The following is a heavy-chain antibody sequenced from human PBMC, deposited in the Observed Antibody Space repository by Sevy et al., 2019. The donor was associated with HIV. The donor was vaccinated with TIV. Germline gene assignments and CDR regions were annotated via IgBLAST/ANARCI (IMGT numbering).Heavy chain of an antibody. CDR2: FDPEDGET. V-gene: IGHV1-24*01. CDR3: ALTKVYYDSSGYPFDH. J-gene: IGHJ4*02. D-gene: IGHD3-22*01. CDR1: GYTLTALS. Sequence: ASVKVSCKVSGYTLTALSMHWVRQAPGKGLEWMGTFDPEDGETRFAQKFQGRVTMTEDTSTDTAYMELSSLRSEDTAVYFFALTKVYYDSSGYPFDHWGQGALVTVSS.